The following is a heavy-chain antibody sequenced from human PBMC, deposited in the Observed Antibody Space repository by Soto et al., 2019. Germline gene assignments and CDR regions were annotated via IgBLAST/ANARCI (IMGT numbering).Heavy chain of an antibody. CDR1: GGSISSYY. CDR3: ARGDNWNYSAFDI. J-gene: IGHJ3*02. V-gene: IGHV4-59*01. D-gene: IGHD1-7*01. Sequence: XETLSLTCTVAGGSISSYYWSWIRQPPGKGLEWIGYIYYSGSTDYNPSLESRVTISVDTSKNQFSLKLSSVTAADTAVYYCARGDNWNYSAFDIWGQGTMVTVSS. CDR2: IYYSGST.